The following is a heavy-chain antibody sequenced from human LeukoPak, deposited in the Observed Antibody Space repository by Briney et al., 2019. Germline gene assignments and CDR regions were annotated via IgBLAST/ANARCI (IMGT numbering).Heavy chain of an antibody. D-gene: IGHD3-22*01. CDR3: AKDPRTGYYYGYYYYYMDV. CDR1: GFTFSSYE. CDR2: INSSGSTI. V-gene: IGHV3-48*03. Sequence: PGGSLRLSCAASGFTFSSYEMNWVRQAPGKGLEWVSYINSSGSTIYYADSVKGRFTISRDNSKNTLYLQMNSLRAEDTAVYYCAKDPRTGYYYGYYYYYMDVWGKGTTVTISS. J-gene: IGHJ6*03.